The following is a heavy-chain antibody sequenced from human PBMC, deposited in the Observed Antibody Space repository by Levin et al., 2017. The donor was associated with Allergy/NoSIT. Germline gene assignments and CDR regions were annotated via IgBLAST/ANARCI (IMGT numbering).Heavy chain of an antibody. CDR3: SKGAATVVQVYDY. CDR1: GFTFRNYA. V-gene: IGHV3-23*01. CDR2: ISGNGDGT. D-gene: IGHD4-23*01. J-gene: IGHJ4*02. Sequence: GESLKISCAASGFTFRNYAMGWVRQAPGKGLEWVSAISGNGDGTYYGDSVQGRFTISRDNSKNTLYLQMNSLRVEDTAVYYCSKGAATVVQVYDYWGQGTLVTVSS.